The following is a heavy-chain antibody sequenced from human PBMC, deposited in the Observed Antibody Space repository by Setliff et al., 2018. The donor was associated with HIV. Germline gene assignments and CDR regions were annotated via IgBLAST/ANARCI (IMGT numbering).Heavy chain of an antibody. D-gene: IGHD4-17*01. V-gene: IGHV3-20*04. CDR2: INWNGGGT. CDR3: ARDKDEDYGSTSFDY. J-gene: IGHJ4*02. Sequence: PGGSLRLSCAASGFTFSSYAMTWVRQAPGKGLEWVSGINWNGGGTGYADSVKGRFTISRDNAKNSLYLQLNSLRPEDTAVYYCARDKDEDYGSTSFDYWGQGTLVTVSS. CDR1: GFTFSSYA.